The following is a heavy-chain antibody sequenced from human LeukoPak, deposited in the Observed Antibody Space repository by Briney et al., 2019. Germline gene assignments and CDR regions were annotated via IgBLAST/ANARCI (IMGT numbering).Heavy chain of an antibody. D-gene: IGHD5-12*01. CDR2: IYRDGST. J-gene: IGHJ4*02. Sequence: HPGGSLRLSCAASGFTFSSYSMNWVRQAPGKGLEWVSVIYRDGSTYYADSVKGRFTISRDNSGNTLYLQMDSLRAEDTAVYYCARDSHAYSGFFWGQGTLVSVSS. CDR3: ARDSHAYSGFF. V-gene: IGHV3-53*01. CDR1: GFTFSSYS.